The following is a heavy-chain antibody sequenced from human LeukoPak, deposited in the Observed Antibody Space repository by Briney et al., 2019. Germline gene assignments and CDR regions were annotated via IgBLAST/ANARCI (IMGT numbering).Heavy chain of an antibody. V-gene: IGHV3-23*01. D-gene: IGHD3-10*01. Sequence: GGSLRLSCAPSGFTFTSYAMSWVRQAPGEGLEWVSAIIGSGGSTYYADSVKGRFTISRDNSKNTLYLKMNSLRAEDTAVYYSAKAGVRGDFQHWGQGTLVTVSS. CDR3: AKAGVRGDFQH. CDR1: GFTFTSYA. J-gene: IGHJ1*01. CDR2: IIGSGGST.